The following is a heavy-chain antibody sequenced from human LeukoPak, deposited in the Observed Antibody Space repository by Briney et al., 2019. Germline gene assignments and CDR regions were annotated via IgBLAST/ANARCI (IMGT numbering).Heavy chain of an antibody. CDR1: GFTFSDYY. CDR3: ARGEDWFAP. CDR2: ISSSGSTK. J-gene: IGHJ5*02. Sequence: PGGSLRLSCAASGFTFSDYYMNWIRQAPGKGLEWVSYISSSGSTKYYADSVKGRFTISRDNAENSLYLHMNSLRAGDTAVYYCARGEDWFAPWGQGTLVTVSS. V-gene: IGHV3-11*01.